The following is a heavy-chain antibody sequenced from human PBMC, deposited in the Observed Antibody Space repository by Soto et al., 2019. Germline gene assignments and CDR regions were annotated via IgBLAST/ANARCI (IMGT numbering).Heavy chain of an antibody. Sequence: SETLALTCPLSTYSLTTTSYFWAWLRQTPGKGLEWLGSIYYSGSTYYNPSLQSRVTISVVTSKSQFSLKVRSVTAADAAIYYCARHARAGPSAFFCGQGTTVTVSS. D-gene: IGHD6-13*01. J-gene: IGHJ6*02. CDR3: ARHARAGPSAFF. CDR1: TYSLTTTSYF. V-gene: IGHV4-39*01. CDR2: IYYSGST.